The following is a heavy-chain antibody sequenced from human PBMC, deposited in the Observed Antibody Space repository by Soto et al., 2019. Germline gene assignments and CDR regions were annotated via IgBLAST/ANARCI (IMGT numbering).Heavy chain of an antibody. CDR2: IIPIFGTA. D-gene: IGHD5-12*01. Sequence: SVKVSCKASGATFSSYAISWVRQAPGQGLEWMGGIIPIFGTANYAQKFQGRVTITADESTSTAYMELSSLRSEDTAVYYCARFGGYSGYDSIHWFDPWGQGTLVTVSS. CDR1: GATFSSYA. V-gene: IGHV1-69*13. CDR3: ARFGGYSGYDSIHWFDP. J-gene: IGHJ5*02.